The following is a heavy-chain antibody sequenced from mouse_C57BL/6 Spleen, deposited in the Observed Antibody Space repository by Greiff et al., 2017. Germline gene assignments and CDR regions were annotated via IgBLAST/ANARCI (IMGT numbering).Heavy chain of an antibody. V-gene: IGHV1-50*01. Sequence: VQLQQPGAELVKPGASVKLSCKASGYTFTSYWMQWVKQRPGQGLEWIGEIDPSDSYTNYNQKFKGKATLTVDTSSSSAYMQLSSLTSEDSAVYSCASLNFFAYWGQGTLVTVSA. D-gene: IGHD4-1*02. CDR3: ASLNFFAY. J-gene: IGHJ3*01. CDR2: IDPSDSYT. CDR1: GYTFTSYW.